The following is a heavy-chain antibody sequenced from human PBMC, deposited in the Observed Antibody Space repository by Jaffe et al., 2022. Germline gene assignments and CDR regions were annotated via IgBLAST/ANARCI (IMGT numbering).Heavy chain of an antibody. J-gene: IGHJ4*02. CDR3: ARGSGYYDFWSGYYELCYFDY. Sequence: EVQLVESGGGLVKPGGSLRLSCAASGFTFSSYSMNWVRQAPGKGLEWVSSISSSSSYIYYADSVKGRFTISRDNAKNSLYLQMNSLRAEDTAVYYCARGSGYYDFWSGYYELCYFDYWGQGTLVTVSS. CDR1: GFTFSSYS. D-gene: IGHD3-3*01. V-gene: IGHV3-21*01. CDR2: ISSSSSYI.